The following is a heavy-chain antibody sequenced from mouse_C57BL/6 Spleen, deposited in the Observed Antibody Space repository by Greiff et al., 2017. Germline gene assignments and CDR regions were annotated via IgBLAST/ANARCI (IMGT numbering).Heavy chain of an antibody. V-gene: IGHV1-80*01. Sequence: VQLQQSGAELVKPGASVKISCKASGYAFSSYWMNWVKQRPGKGLEWIGQIYPGDGDTNYNGKFKGKATLTADKSSSTAYMQLSSLTSEDSAVYFWARGGLDYAMDYWGQGTSVTVSS. CDR2: IYPGDGDT. D-gene: IGHD1-1*02. CDR3: ARGGLDYAMDY. CDR1: GYAFSSYW. J-gene: IGHJ4*01.